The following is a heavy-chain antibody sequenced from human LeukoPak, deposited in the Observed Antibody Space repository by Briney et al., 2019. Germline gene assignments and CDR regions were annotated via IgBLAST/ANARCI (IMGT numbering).Heavy chain of an antibody. CDR3: APATMTFDY. CDR1: GYSFIDYY. Sequence: ASVKVSCKASGYSFIDYYMHWVRQAPGQGLEWMGWINPKSGGTNYAQKFQDRVTMTTDTSISTAYMELSRLTSDDTAVYYCAPATMTFDYWGLGTLVTVSS. CDR2: INPKSGGT. V-gene: IGHV1-2*02. J-gene: IGHJ4*02. D-gene: IGHD5-24*01.